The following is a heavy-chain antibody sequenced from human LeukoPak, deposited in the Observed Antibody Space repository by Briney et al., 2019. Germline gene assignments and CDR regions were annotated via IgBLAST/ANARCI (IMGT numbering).Heavy chain of an antibody. D-gene: IGHD2-2*01. CDR3: ARQCSSTVPHYYYYMDV. V-gene: IGHV4-38-2*01. J-gene: IGHJ6*03. Sequence: PSETLSLTCAVSGYSISSGYYWGWIRQPAGKGLEWIGSIYHSGSTYYNPSLKSRVTISVDTSKNQFSLKLSSVTPTDTAVYYCARQCSSTVPHYYYYMDVWGKGTTVTVSS. CDR2: IYHSGST. CDR1: GYSISSGYY.